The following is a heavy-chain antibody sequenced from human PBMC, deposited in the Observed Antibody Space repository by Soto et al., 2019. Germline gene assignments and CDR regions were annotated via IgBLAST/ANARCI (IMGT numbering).Heavy chain of an antibody. CDR2: IYYSGST. CDR3: ARSNYYDSSGYLGEFDY. V-gene: IGHV4-39*01. J-gene: IGHJ4*02. D-gene: IGHD3-22*01. Sequence: SETLSLTCTVSGGSISSSSYYWGWIRQPPGKGLEWIGSIYYSGSTYYNPSLKSRVTISVDTSKNQFSLKLSSVTAADTAVYYCARSNYYDSSGYLGEFDYWGQGTLVTVSS. CDR1: GGSISSSSYY.